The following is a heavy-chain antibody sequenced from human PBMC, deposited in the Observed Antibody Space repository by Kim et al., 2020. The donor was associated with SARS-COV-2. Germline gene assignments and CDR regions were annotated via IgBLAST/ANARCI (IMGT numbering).Heavy chain of an antibody. CDR3: GRFSKETYDSSGYYRGFYYYYYMDV. CDR1: GYTFTSYG. Sequence: ASVKVSCKASGYTFTSYGISWVRQAPGQGLEWMGWISAYNGNTNYAQKLQGRVTMTTDTSTSKAYMELRSLRSDDTAVYYCGRFSKETYDSSGYYRGFYYYYYMDVWGKGTTVTVSS. CDR2: ISAYNGNT. V-gene: IGHV1-18*01. D-gene: IGHD3-22*01. J-gene: IGHJ6*03.